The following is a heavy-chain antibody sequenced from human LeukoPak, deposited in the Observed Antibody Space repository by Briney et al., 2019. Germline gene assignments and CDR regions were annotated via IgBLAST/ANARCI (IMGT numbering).Heavy chain of an antibody. CDR1: GGSISSSSYY. CDR2: IYYSGST. CDR3: ARHYYDSSGYRDY. Sequence: SETLSLACTVSGGSISSSSYYWGWIRQPPGKGLEWIGSIYYSGSTYYNPSLKSRVTISVDTSKNQFPLKLSSVTAADTAVYYCARHYYDSSGYRDYWGQGTLVTVSS. J-gene: IGHJ4*02. V-gene: IGHV4-39*01. D-gene: IGHD3-22*01.